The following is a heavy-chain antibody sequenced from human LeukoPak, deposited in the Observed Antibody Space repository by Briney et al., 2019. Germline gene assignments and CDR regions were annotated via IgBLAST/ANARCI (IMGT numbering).Heavy chain of an antibody. Sequence: GGSLRLSCAASGLTVSSSDMSWVRQAPGKGLEWVSFIYSGDNTYYADSVKGRFTISRDNSKNTLYLQMNSLRAEDTAMYYCTKSGPPDPYWGQGTMVTVSS. J-gene: IGHJ3*01. CDR3: TKSGPPDPY. CDR1: GLTVSSSD. CDR2: IYSGDNT. V-gene: IGHV3-53*01. D-gene: IGHD1-14*01.